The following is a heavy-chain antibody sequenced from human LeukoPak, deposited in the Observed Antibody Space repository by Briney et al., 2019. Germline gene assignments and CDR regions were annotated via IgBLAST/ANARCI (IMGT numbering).Heavy chain of an antibody. Sequence: GASVKVSCKASGYTFTSYGISWVRQAPGQGLEWMGGIIPIFGTANYAQKFQGRVTITADKSTSTAYMELSSLRSEDTAVYYCARGYCSGGSCYPNNWFDPWGQGTLVTVSS. J-gene: IGHJ5*02. D-gene: IGHD2-15*01. CDR1: GYTFTSYG. CDR2: IIPIFGTA. CDR3: ARGYCSGGSCYPNNWFDP. V-gene: IGHV1-69*06.